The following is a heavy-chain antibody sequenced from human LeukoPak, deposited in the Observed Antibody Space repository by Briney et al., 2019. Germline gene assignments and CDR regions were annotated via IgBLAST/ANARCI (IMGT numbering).Heavy chain of an antibody. J-gene: IGHJ4*02. CDR3: AREWATVTGSDY. D-gene: IGHD4-17*01. CDR1: GFTFSSYW. V-gene: IGHV3-74*01. Sequence: QPGGSLRLSCAASGFTFSSYWMHWVRQAPGKGLVWVSGINSDGSSTSYADYVKGRFTISRDNAKNTLYLQMNSLRAEDTAVYYCAREWATVTGSDYWGQGTLVTVSS. CDR2: INSDGSST.